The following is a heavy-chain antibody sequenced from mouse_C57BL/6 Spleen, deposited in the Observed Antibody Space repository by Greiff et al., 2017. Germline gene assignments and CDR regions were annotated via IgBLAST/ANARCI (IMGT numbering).Heavy chain of an antibody. V-gene: IGHV3-6*01. CDR3: AKNYDYGGMDY. J-gene: IGHJ4*01. D-gene: IGHD2-4*01. CDR2: ISYDGSN. CDR1: GYSITSGYY. Sequence: EVQLQQSGPGLVKPSQSLSLTCSVTGYSITSGYYWNWIRQFPGNKLEWMGYISYDGSNNYNPSLKNRISITRDTSKNQFFLKLNSVTTEDTATYYCAKNYDYGGMDYWGQGTSVTVSS.